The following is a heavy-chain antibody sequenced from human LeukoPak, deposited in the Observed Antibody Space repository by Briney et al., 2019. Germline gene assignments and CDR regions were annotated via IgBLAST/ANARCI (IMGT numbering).Heavy chain of an antibody. CDR1: GFTFSSYG. CDR3: ARGAPRIAARHWFDP. V-gene: IGHV3-33*01. D-gene: IGHD6-6*01. Sequence: PGRSLRLSCAASGFTFSSYGMHWVRQAPGKGLEWVAVIWYDGSNKYYADSVKGRFTISRDNAKNTLYLQMNSLRAEDTAVYYCARGAPRIAARHWFDPWGQGTLVTVSS. J-gene: IGHJ5*02. CDR2: IWYDGSNK.